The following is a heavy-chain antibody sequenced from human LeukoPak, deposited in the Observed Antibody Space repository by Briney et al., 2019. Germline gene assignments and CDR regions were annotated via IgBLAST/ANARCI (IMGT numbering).Heavy chain of an antibody. Sequence: SQTLSLTCAISGDSVSSNSAAWNWIRPSPSRGLEWLGRTYYRSKWYTYYAVSVKGRITINSDTSKNQFSLQLNSVTPEDTAVYYCARGWGGSIDQWGQGTLVTVSS. CDR3: ARGWGGSIDQ. V-gene: IGHV6-1*01. CDR1: GDSVSSNSAA. J-gene: IGHJ5*02. D-gene: IGHD3-16*01. CDR2: TYYRSKWYT.